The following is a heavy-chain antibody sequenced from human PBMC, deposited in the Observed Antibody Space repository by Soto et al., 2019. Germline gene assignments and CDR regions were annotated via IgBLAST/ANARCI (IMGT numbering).Heavy chain of an antibody. CDR1: GFTFSSYA. Sequence: PGGSLRLSCAASGFTFSSYAMSWVRQAPGKGLEWVSAISGSGGSTYYADSVKGRFTISRDNSKNTLYLQMNSLRAEDTAVYYCAKDPPDDFWSGYHHFDYWGQGTLVTVSS. CDR3: AKDPPDDFWSGYHHFDY. CDR2: ISGSGGST. J-gene: IGHJ4*02. D-gene: IGHD3-3*01. V-gene: IGHV3-23*01.